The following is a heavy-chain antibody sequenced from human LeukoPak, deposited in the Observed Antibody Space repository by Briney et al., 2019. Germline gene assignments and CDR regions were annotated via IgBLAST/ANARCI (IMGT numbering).Heavy chain of an antibody. CDR1: GFTVSSNY. J-gene: IGHJ4*02. D-gene: IGHD3-16*02. CDR3: TIEVAMITFGGVIVTGYDY. Sequence: GGSLRLSCAASGFTVSSNYMSWVRQAPGKGLEWVGRIKSKTDGGTTDYAAPVKGRFTISRDDSKNTLYLQMNSLKTEDTAVYYCTIEVAMITFGGVIVTGYDYWGQGTLVTVSS. V-gene: IGHV3-15*01. CDR2: IKSKTDGGTT.